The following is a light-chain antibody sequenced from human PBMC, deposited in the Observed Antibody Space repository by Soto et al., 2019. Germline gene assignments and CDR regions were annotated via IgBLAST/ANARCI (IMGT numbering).Light chain of an antibody. CDR1: SSDVGGYNY. Sequence: QSALTQPASVSGSPGQSITISCTGTSSDVGGYNYVSWYQQHPGKAPKVMIYDVSNRPSGVSNRFSGSKSVNTASLTISGLQAEDEADYYCSSYTSSSTLYVFGTGTKLTVL. V-gene: IGLV2-14*01. J-gene: IGLJ1*01. CDR3: SSYTSSSTLYV. CDR2: DVS.